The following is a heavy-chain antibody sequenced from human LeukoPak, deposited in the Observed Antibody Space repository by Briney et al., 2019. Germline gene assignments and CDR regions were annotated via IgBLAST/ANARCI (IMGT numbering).Heavy chain of an antibody. CDR1: GGSISISSYY. CDR3: ARDPTEADGSGSYYYYGMDV. J-gene: IGHJ6*02. D-gene: IGHD3-10*01. V-gene: IGHV4-39*02. Sequence: SETLSLTCTVSGGSISISSYYWGWIRQPPGKGLEWIGSGYYSGNTYYNPSLESRVTISVDTSKNHFSLKLSSVTAADTAVYYCARDPTEADGSGSYYYYGMDVWGQGTTVTVSS. CDR2: GYYSGNT.